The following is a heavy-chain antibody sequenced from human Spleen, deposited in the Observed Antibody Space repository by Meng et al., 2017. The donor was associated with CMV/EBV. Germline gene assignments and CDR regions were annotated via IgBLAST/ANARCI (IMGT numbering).Heavy chain of an antibody. CDR3: ARDVRIVVPDSILVYYYYGMDV. CDR2: IGTSSSYI. CDR1: GFTFNNYR. J-gene: IGHJ6*02. D-gene: IGHD2-2*01. V-gene: IGHV3-21*01. Sequence: GESLKISCAASGFTFNNYRMNWVRQAPGKGLEWVSTIGTSSSYIFYADSVKGRFTISRDNAKNSLYLQMSSLRAEDTAVYFCARDVRIVVPDSILVYYYYGMDVWGQGTTVTVSS.